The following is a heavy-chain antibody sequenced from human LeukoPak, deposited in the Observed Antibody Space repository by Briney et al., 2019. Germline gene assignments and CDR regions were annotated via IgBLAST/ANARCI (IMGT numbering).Heavy chain of an antibody. Sequence: SETLSLTCTVSGSSISSSTYYWGWIRQLPGKGLERIGSIYYSGYTYHNPSLESRVTMSVDTSKNQFSLKLTSVTAADTAVYYCATSGPGYYYGMDVWGQGTTVTVSS. CDR2: IYYSGYT. D-gene: IGHD2-15*01. V-gene: IGHV4-39*01. CDR3: ATSGPGYYYGMDV. J-gene: IGHJ6*02. CDR1: GSSISSSTYY.